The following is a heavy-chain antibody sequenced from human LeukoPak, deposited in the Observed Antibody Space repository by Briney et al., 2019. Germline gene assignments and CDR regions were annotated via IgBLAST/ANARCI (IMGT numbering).Heavy chain of an antibody. J-gene: IGHJ4*02. CDR3: ARGWHYGSGSNYRHYFDY. CDR2: INPNSGGT. CDR1: GYTFTDYN. V-gene: IGHV1-2*02. D-gene: IGHD3-10*01. Sequence: ASVKVSCKASGYTFTDYNIHWVRQAPGQGLEWMGWINPNSGGTNYAQKFQGRVTMTRDTSISTAHMELSRLISDDTAVYYCARGWHYGSGSNYRHYFDYWGQGTLVTVSS.